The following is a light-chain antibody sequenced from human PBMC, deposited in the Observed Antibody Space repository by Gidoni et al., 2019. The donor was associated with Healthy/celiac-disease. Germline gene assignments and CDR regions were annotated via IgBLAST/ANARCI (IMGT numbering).Light chain of an antibody. V-gene: IGKV1-5*03. CDR2: KAS. CDR3: QQYKSYSPYT. CDR1: QSISSW. J-gene: IGKJ2*01. Sequence: DIQMTQSPSTLSASVGDRATITCRASQSISSWLAWYQQKPGKAPKLLIYKASSLESGVPSRFSGSGSGTEFTLTISSLQPDDFATYYCQQYKSYSPYTFGQGTKLEIK.